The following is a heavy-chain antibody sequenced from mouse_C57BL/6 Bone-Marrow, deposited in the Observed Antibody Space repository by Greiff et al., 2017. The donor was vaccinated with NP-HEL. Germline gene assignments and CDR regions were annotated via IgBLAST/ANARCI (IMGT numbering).Heavy chain of an antibody. Sequence: VQLKQSGAELVKPGASVKLSCTSSGFNIKDTYMHWVRQRPEQGLEWIVRIDPANGNTKYDPKFQGKATITADTSSNTAYLHLSSLTSEDTAVYYCGRGEWAYARDYWGQGTSVTVSS. CDR1: GFNIKDTY. CDR3: GRGEWAYARDY. V-gene: IGHV14-3*02. CDR2: IDPANGNT. J-gene: IGHJ4*01.